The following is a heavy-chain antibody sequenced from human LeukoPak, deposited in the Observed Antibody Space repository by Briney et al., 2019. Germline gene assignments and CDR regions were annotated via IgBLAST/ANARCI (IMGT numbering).Heavy chain of an antibody. Sequence: GGSLRLSCAASGFTFSSYSMNGVRQAPGKGLEWVSSISSSSSYIYYADSVKGRFTISRDNAKNSLYLQMNSLKAEDTAVHYCARESRWFRELLFVDAFDIWGQGTMVTVSS. CDR1: GFTFSSYS. D-gene: IGHD3-10*01. V-gene: IGHV3-21*01. CDR2: ISSSSSYI. J-gene: IGHJ3*02. CDR3: ARESRWFRELLFVDAFDI.